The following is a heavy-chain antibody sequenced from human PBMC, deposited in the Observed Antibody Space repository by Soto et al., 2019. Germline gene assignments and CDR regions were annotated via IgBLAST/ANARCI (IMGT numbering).Heavy chain of an antibody. V-gene: IGHV4-30-4*01. CDR1: GGSISSGDYY. CDR3: ARVPPPFRRGDSGYEFYYYYGTDV. Sequence: PSETLSLTCTVSGGSISSGDYYWSWIRQPPGKGLEWIGYIYYSGSTYYNPSLKSRVTISVDTSKNQFSLKLSSVTAADTAVYYCARVPPPFRRGDSGYEFYYYYGTDVWGQGTTVTGSS. CDR2: IYYSGST. D-gene: IGHD5-12*01. J-gene: IGHJ6*02.